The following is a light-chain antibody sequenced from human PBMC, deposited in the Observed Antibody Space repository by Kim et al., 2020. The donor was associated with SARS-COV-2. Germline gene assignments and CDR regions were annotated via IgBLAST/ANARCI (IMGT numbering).Light chain of an antibody. CDR1: SSNLVNNY. J-gene: IGLJ3*02. CDR2: DNN. V-gene: IGLV1-51*01. CDR3: ATWDSSLSAL. Sequence: PGQNVTISCSGTSSNLVNNYVSWYQQVPGAAPKLLIKDNNKRPSGIPDRFSGSKSGASATLGISGLQTGDEADYYCATWDSSLSALFGGGTKLTVL.